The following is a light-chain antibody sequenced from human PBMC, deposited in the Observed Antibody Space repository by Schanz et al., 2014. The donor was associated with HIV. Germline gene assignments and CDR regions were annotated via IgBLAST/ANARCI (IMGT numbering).Light chain of an antibody. CDR2: DAS. V-gene: IGKV3-15*01. CDR3: QQYNLWPIT. CDR1: QSVSNS. Sequence: MVMTQSPATLSVSPGERATLSCRASQSVSNSLAWYQQKPGQAPRLLIYDASNRASGLPARFGGSGSGTEFALTISSPQPEDFAVYYCQQYNLWPITFGQGTGLEIK. J-gene: IGKJ5*01.